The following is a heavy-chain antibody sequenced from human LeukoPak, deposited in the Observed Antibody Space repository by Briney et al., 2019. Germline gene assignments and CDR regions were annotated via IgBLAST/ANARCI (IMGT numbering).Heavy chain of an antibody. V-gene: IGHV3-74*01. CDR3: VRVRGAVAATPLEFDY. J-gene: IGHJ4*02. CDR1: GFAFSRYW. CDR2: INPDGSST. D-gene: IGHD6-19*01. Sequence: GGSLRLSCAASGFAFSRYWMHWVRQAPGKGLVWVSHINPDGSSTRYADSVKGRFTISRDNAKNTLYLQMNSLRAEDTAVYYCVRVRGAVAATPLEFDYWGQGTLVTVSS.